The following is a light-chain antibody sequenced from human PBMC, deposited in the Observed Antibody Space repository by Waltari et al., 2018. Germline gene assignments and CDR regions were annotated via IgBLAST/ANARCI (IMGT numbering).Light chain of an antibody. V-gene: IGLV3-21*04. CDR1: DIGSKS. Sequence: SYVLTQPPSVSVAPGKTARITCWGNDIGSKSVHWYQQKPGQAPVVVMSYDSDRPSGIPERFSGPNSGNTATLTITRVEAGDEADYYCQVWDRNPDHTEVFGGGTRVTVL. CDR3: QVWDRNPDHTEV. CDR2: YDS. J-gene: IGLJ3*02.